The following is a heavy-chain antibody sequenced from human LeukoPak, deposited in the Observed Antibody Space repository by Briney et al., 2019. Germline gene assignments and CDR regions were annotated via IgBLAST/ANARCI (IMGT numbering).Heavy chain of an antibody. CDR2: ISGSGGST. J-gene: IGHJ3*02. Sequence: GGSLRLSCAASGFTFSSYAMSWVRQAPGKGLEWVSAISGSGGSTYYADSVKGRFTISRDNSKNTLYLQMNSLRAEDTAVYYCAKDERFLEWLWGAFDIWGQGTMVTVSS. CDR3: AKDERFLEWLWGAFDI. D-gene: IGHD3-3*01. V-gene: IGHV3-23*01. CDR1: GFTFSSYA.